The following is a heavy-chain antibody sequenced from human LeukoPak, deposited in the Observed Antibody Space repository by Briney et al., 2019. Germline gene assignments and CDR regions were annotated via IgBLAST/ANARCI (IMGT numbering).Heavy chain of an antibody. CDR1: GYSFTSYW. J-gene: IGHJ4*02. D-gene: IGHD1-14*01. CDR2: IDPSDSYT. V-gene: IGHV5-10-1*01. CDR3: ARTESYYFDY. Sequence: PGESLKISCKGPGYSFTSYWISWVRQMPGKGLEWMGRIDPSDSYTNYSPSFQGHVTISADKSISTAYLQWSSLKASDTAMYYCARTESYYFDYWGQGTLVTVSS.